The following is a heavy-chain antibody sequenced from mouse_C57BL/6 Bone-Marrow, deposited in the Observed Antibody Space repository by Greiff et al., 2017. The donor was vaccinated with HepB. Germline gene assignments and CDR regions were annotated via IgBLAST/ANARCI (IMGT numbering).Heavy chain of an antibody. CDR2: IDPSDSYT. V-gene: IGHV1-50*01. J-gene: IGHJ2*01. CDR1: GYTFTSYW. Sequence: QVQLQQPGAELVKPGASVKLSCKASGYTFTSYWMQWVKQRPGQGLEWIGEIDPSDSYTNYNQKFKGKATLTVDTSSSTAYMQLSSLTSEDSAVYFCARHEVLTLDYWGQGTTLTVSS. D-gene: IGHD1-1*01. CDR3: ARHEVLTLDY.